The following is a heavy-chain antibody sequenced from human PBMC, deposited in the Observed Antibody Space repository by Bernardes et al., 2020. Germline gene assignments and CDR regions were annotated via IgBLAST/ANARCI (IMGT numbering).Heavy chain of an antibody. D-gene: IGHD2-8*01. V-gene: IGHV3-23*01. J-gene: IGHJ6*04. CDR3: AKDGICTNGVCWMDV. CDR2: ISGSGGST. Sequence: GGSLRLSCAASGFTFSSYAMSWVRQAPGKGLEWVSAISGSGGSTYYADSVKGRFTISRDNSKNTLYLQMNSLRAEDTAVYYCAKDGICTNGVCWMDVWGKGTTVTVSS. CDR1: GFTFSSYA.